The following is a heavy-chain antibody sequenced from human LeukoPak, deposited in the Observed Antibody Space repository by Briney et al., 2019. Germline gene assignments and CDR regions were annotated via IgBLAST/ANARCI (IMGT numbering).Heavy chain of an antibody. CDR1: VGTFSNDG. V-gene: IGHV1-69*01. CDR3: ASLGHCSGGNCYTYYFDA. J-gene: IGHJ4*02. D-gene: IGHD2-15*01. Sequence: SVKVSCKASVGTFSNDGISWGRQAPGQGLKWMGGIIPISRTVQYAQKFRDRVTLTADESTNTAFMELSSLRSEDTATYYCASLGHCSGGNCYTYYFDAWGQGTLVTVSS. CDR2: IIPISRTV.